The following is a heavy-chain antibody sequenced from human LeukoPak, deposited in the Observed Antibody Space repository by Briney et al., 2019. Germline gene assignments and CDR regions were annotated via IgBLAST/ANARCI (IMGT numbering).Heavy chain of an antibody. Sequence: ASVKVSCKVSGYTLTELSMHWVRQAPGKGLEWMGGFDPEDGETIYAQKFQGRVTMTEDTSTDTAYMELSSLRSEDTAVYYCATVITASRSWTIDYWGQGTLVTVSS. CDR2: FDPEDGET. J-gene: IGHJ4*02. V-gene: IGHV1-24*01. CDR3: ATVITASRSWTIDY. CDR1: GYTLTELS. D-gene: IGHD6-13*01.